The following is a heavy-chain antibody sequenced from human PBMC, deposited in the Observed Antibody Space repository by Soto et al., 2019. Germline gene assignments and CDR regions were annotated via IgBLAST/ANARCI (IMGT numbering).Heavy chain of an antibody. V-gene: IGHV3-53*01. Sequence: WWSLRLSCSASVFTVSSNYMSWFRQAPGKGLEWVSVIYSGGSTYYADSVKGRFTISRDNSKNTLYLQMNSLRAEDTAVYYCARDSGYDYTIYYGMDVWGQGTTVTVSS. D-gene: IGHD5-12*01. CDR2: IYSGGST. CDR1: VFTVSSNY. CDR3: ARDSGYDYTIYYGMDV. J-gene: IGHJ6*02.